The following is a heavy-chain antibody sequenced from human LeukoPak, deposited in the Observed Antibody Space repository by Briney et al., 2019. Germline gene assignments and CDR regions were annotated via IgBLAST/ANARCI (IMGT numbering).Heavy chain of an antibody. Sequence: GGSLRLSCAASGFTFSSYTMSWVRQAPGKGLEWVSTITTSDGNTYYADSVKGRFTVSRDNSKNTLYLQMNSLRAEDTAVYYCAKLRSHNYYDSSGSWGQGTQVTVSS. J-gene: IGHJ4*02. D-gene: IGHD3-22*01. V-gene: IGHV3-23*01. CDR3: AKLRSHNYYDSSGS. CDR1: GFTFSSYT. CDR2: ITTSDGNT.